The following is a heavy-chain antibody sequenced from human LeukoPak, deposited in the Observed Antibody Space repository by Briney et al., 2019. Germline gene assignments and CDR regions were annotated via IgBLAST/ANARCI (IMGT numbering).Heavy chain of an antibody. V-gene: IGHV1-8*01. CDR3: ARSNVLRYFDWLLYGYWFDP. Sequence: GASVKVSCKASGYTFTSYDINWVRQATGQGLEWMGWMNPNSGNTGYAQKFQGRVTMTRNTSISTASMELSSLRSEDTAVYYCARSNVLRYFDWLLYGYWFDPWGQGTLVTVSS. CDR2: MNPNSGNT. D-gene: IGHD3-9*01. CDR1: GYTFTSYD. J-gene: IGHJ5*02.